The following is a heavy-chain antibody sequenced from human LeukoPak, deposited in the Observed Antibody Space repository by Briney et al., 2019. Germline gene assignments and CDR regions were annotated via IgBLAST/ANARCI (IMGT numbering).Heavy chain of an antibody. CDR1: GYTFTGYY. CDR2: INPNSGGT. CDR3: ARVIGGSGWYDY. J-gene: IGHJ4*02. Sequence: ASVKVSCKASGYTFTGYYMHWARQAPGQGLEWMGRINPNSGGTNYAQKFQGRVTMTRDTSISTAYMELSRLRSDDTAVYDCARVIGGSGWYDYWGQGTLVTVSS. D-gene: IGHD6-19*01. V-gene: IGHV1-2*06.